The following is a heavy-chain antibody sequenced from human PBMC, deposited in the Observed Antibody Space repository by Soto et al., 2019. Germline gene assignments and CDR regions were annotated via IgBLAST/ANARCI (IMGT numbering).Heavy chain of an antibody. CDR3: AREPLVVVAATSYYYYMDV. Sequence: QVQLVQSGAEVKKPGASVKVSCKASGYTFTSYDINWVRQATGQGLEWMGWMNPNSGNTDYAQKFQGRVTMTRNTSISTAYMELSSLRSEDTAVYYCAREPLVVVAATSYYYYMDVWGKGTTVTVSS. CDR1: GYTFTSYD. V-gene: IGHV1-8*01. J-gene: IGHJ6*03. D-gene: IGHD2-15*01. CDR2: MNPNSGNT.